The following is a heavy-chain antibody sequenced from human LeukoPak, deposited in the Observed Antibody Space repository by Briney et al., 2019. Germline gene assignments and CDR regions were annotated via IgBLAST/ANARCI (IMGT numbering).Heavy chain of an antibody. D-gene: IGHD6-13*01. CDR3: ARAAGRDDAFDI. Sequence: ASVKVSCKASGYTFTGYYMHWVRQAPGQGLEWMGWINPNSGGTNHAQKFQGRVTMTRDTSISTAYMELSRLRSDDTAVYYCARAAGRDDAFDIWGQGTMVTVSS. CDR2: INPNSGGT. J-gene: IGHJ3*02. V-gene: IGHV1-2*02. CDR1: GYTFTGYY.